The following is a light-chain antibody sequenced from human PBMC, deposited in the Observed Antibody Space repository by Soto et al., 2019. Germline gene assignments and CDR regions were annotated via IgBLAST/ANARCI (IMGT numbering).Light chain of an antibody. J-gene: IGKJ1*01. Sequence: DIVMTQSPDSLAVSLGERATINCKSSQSVLYSSNNKNYLAWYQQKPGQPPKLLIYWASTRESGVPARFSGSGFGTDFTLTISSLQAEDVAVYYCQQYYSTPWTFRQGTKVEIK. CDR2: WAS. V-gene: IGKV4-1*01. CDR3: QQYYSTPWT. CDR1: QSVLYSSNNKNY.